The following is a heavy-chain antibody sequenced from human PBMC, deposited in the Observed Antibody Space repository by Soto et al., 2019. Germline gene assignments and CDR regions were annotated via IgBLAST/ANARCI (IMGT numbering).Heavy chain of an antibody. CDR1: GFTFSIYG. Sequence: GELLESGGGEVQPGGSLRLSCAASGFTFSIYGMAWVRQAPGKGLEWVASIIGSGTSTYYADFVKGRFTISRDNSKNTLFLEMTSLRAEDTAVYHCASLHPDSDYWGRGTLVSVSS. V-gene: IGHV3-23*01. D-gene: IGHD4-4*01. J-gene: IGHJ4*02. CDR2: IIGSGTST. CDR3: ASLHPDSDY.